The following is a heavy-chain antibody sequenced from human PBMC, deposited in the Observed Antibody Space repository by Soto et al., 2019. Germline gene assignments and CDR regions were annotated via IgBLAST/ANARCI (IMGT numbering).Heavy chain of an antibody. D-gene: IGHD1-7*01. CDR3: AKSPGHNWDYFDDYGMDV. V-gene: IGHV3-23*01. CDR1: GFTFSIYV. CDR2: ISGSGGST. Sequence: PGGSLRLSCAASGFTFSIYVMSWVRQAPGKGLEWVSAISGSGGSTYYADSVKGRFTISRDNSKNTLYLQMNSLRAEDTAVYYCAKSPGHNWDYFDDYGMDVWGQGTTVTVSS. J-gene: IGHJ6*02.